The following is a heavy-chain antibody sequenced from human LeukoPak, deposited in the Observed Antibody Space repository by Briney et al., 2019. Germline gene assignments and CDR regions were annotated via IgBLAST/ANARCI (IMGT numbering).Heavy chain of an antibody. CDR1: GFTFSINV. V-gene: IGHV3-23*01. CDR3: AKESSGGWYFDY. J-gene: IGHJ4*02. Sequence: GGSLRLPCAASGFTFSINVMIWVRQAPGKGLEWVSSIPASGDSTYYADSVKGRFTISRDNSKNSLYLQMNSLRAEDTAVYYCAKESSGGWYFDYWGQGTLVTVSS. D-gene: IGHD6-19*01. CDR2: IPASGDST.